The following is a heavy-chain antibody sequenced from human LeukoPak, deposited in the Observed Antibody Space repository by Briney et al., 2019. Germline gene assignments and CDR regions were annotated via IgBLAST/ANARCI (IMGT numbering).Heavy chain of an antibody. J-gene: IGHJ4*02. CDR1: GFTFRRHW. V-gene: IGHV3-74*01. CDR2: INGDGSAT. CDR3: AREEEMATNTDY. D-gene: IGHD5-24*01. Sequence: GGSLRLSCAASGFTFRRHWMHWVRQAPGKGLVWVSRINGDGSATYYADSVKGRFSISRNNPKNTLYLHMHSLRADDTAVYYCAREEEMATNTDYWGQGTLVTVSS.